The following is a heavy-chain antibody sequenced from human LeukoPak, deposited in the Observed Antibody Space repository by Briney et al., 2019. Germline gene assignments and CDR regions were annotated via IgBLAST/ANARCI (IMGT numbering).Heavy chain of an antibody. J-gene: IGHJ4*02. Sequence: GGSLRLSCAASGFTFSNYWMSWVRQAPGKGLEWVANIKQDGSEKYYVDSVKGRFTISRDNAKNSLYLQMNSLRAEDTAVYYCTTTTRDNYYDSSGHDYWGQGTLVTVSS. CDR3: TTTTRDNYYDSSGHDY. V-gene: IGHV3-7*01. CDR2: IKQDGSEK. D-gene: IGHD3-22*01. CDR1: GFTFSNYW.